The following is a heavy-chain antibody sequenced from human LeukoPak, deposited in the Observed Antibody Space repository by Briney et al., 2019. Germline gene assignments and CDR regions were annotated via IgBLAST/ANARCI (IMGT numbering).Heavy chain of an antibody. CDR2: ISYDGSNK. CDR1: GFTFSSYA. V-gene: IGHV3-30*04. J-gene: IGHJ5*02. Sequence: GGSLRLSCAASGFTFSSYAMHWVRQAPGKGLEWVAVISYDGSNKYYADSVKGRFTISRDNSKNTLYLQMNSLRAEDTAVYHCARDLMTTVVSDWFDPWGQGTLVTVSS. D-gene: IGHD4-23*01. CDR3: ARDLMTTVVSDWFDP.